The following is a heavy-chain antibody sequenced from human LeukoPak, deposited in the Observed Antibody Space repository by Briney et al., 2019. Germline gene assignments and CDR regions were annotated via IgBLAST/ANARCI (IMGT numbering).Heavy chain of an antibody. CDR2: IKQDGSET. D-gene: IGHD1-26*01. Sequence: GGSLRLSCAASGFTFSDYYMSWIRQAPGKGLEWVANIKQDGSETYYVDSVKGRFTISRDNSKNTLYLQMNSLRAEDTAVYYCARAVYSGSYYLFDYWGQGTLVTVSS. J-gene: IGHJ4*02. CDR1: GFTFSDYY. V-gene: IGHV3-7*01. CDR3: ARAVYSGSYYLFDY.